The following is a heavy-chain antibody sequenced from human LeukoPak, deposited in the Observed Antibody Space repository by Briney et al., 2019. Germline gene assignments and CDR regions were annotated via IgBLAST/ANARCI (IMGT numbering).Heavy chain of an antibody. D-gene: IGHD1-26*01. Sequence: GESLKISCKGFGYRFTTYWIGWVRQMPGKGLEWMGIIYPGDSDTRYNPSFQGQVTISADNSISTAYLQWNSLKASDTAMYYCARVTWEVVSPYYFDYWGQGTLVTVSS. CDR1: GYRFTTYW. CDR2: IYPGDSDT. CDR3: ARVTWEVVSPYYFDY. V-gene: IGHV5-51*01. J-gene: IGHJ4*02.